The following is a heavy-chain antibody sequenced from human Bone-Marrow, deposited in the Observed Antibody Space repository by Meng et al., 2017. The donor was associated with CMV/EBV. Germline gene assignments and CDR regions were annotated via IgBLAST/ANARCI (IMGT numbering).Heavy chain of an antibody. CDR3: ARGEHCSSTSCYWGAWFDP. CDR2: FIPILGIA. Sequence: FSSSTISWVRQAPGQGLEWMGRFIPILGIANYAQKFQGRVTITADKSTSTAYMELSSLRSEDTAVYYCARGEHCSSTSCYWGAWFDPWGQGTLVTVSS. D-gene: IGHD2-2*01. V-gene: IGHV1-69*02. J-gene: IGHJ5*02. CDR1: FSSST.